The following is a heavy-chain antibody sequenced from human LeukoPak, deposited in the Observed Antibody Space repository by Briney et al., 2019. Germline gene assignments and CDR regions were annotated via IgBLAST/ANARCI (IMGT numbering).Heavy chain of an antibody. CDR3: ARSYYYGSGSYSNWFDP. CDR2: IIPILGTA. D-gene: IGHD3-10*01. J-gene: IGHJ5*02. V-gene: IGHV1-69*13. Sequence: SVKVSCKASGGTFSSYAISWVRQAPGQGLEWMGGIIPILGTANYAQKFRGRVTITADESTSTAYMELSSLRSEDTAVYYCARSYYYGSGSYSNWFDPWGQGTLVTVSS. CDR1: GGTFSSYA.